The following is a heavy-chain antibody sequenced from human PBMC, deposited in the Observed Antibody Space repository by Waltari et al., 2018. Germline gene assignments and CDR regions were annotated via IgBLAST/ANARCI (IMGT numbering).Heavy chain of an antibody. CDR3: ARVPGVGGFGELQPIDY. J-gene: IGHJ4*02. CDR2: INPNSGGT. D-gene: IGHD3-10*01. Sequence: QVQLVQSGAEVKKPGASVKVSCKASGYTFTGYYMHWVRQAPGQGLEWMGRINPNSGGTNYAQKFQGRVTMTRDTSIRTAYMELSRLRSDDTAVYYCARVPGVGGFGELQPIDYWGQGTLVTVSS. CDR1: GYTFTGYY. V-gene: IGHV1-2*06.